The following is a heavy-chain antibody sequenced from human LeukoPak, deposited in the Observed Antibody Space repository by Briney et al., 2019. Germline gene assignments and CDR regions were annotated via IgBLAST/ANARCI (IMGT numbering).Heavy chain of an antibody. D-gene: IGHD3-3*01. J-gene: IGHJ4*02. CDR3: ARRRITIFGVVSYFDY. CDR1: GGSFSGYY. CDR2: INHSGST. Sequence: SETLSLTCAVYGGSFSGYYWSWIRQPPGKGLEWIGEINHSGSTNYNPSLKSRVTISVDTSKNQFSLKLSSATAADTAVYYCARRRITIFGVVSYFDYWGQGTLVTVSS. V-gene: IGHV4-34*01.